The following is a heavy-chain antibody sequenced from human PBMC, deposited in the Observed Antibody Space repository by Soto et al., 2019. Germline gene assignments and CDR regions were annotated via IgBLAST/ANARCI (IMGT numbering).Heavy chain of an antibody. CDR1: GFTFSMSW. CDR3: ATQKYFTFEY. Sequence: PGGSLRLSCAASGFTFSMSWMTWIRQAPGKGLEWVAQIKPDGSDTLYVDSMKGRFTISRDNSKNSLYLQMDSLRAEDTALYYCATQKYFTFEYWGQGALVTVSS. V-gene: IGHV3-7*01. J-gene: IGHJ4*02. D-gene: IGHD3-9*01. CDR2: IKPDGSDT.